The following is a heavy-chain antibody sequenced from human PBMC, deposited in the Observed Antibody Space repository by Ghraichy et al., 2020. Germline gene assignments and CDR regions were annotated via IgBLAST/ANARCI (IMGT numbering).Heavy chain of an antibody. Sequence: LSLTCAASGFTFSSYGMHWVRQAPGKGLEWVAFIRYDGSNKYYADSVKGRFTISRDNSKNTLYLQMNSLRAEDTAVYYCAKDASYYGSGSPSYWGQGTLVTVSS. D-gene: IGHD3-10*01. CDR3: AKDASYYGSGSPSY. J-gene: IGHJ4*02. CDR2: IRYDGSNK. V-gene: IGHV3-30*02. CDR1: GFTFSSYG.